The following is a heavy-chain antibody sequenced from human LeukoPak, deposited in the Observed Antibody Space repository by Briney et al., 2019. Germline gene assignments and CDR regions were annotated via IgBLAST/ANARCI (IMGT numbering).Heavy chain of an antibody. CDR1: GLGVSAYS. CDR3: VREPLRGDYFAY. V-gene: IGHV3-53*01. D-gene: IGHD4-17*01. Sequence: GGSLKLSCAVAGLGVSAYSISWVRQAPGKGLEWVSLISGGGAKHYADSVKGRFTISRDISRNTVHLQLSSVRVDDTAVYYYVREPLRGDYFAYWGRGTLVTVSS. CDR2: ISGGGAK. J-gene: IGHJ4*02.